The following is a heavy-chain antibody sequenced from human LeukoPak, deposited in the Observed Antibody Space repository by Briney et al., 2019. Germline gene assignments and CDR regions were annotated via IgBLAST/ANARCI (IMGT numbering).Heavy chain of an antibody. CDR1: GGSISSNTYF. CDR3: ATSDTVSTYNWFDP. V-gene: IGHV4-39*01. J-gene: IGHJ5*02. Sequence: LETLSLTCNVSGGSISSNTYFWGWIRRPPGKGLEWIGSIRYSGSTYYNRSLKSRVTISVDTSKNQFSLNLSSLTAADTAVYYCATSDTVSTYNWFDPWGQGTLVTVS. CDR2: IRYSGST. D-gene: IGHD5/OR15-5a*01.